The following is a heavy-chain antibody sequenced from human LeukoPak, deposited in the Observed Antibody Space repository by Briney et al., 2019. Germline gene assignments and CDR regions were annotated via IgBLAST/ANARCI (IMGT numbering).Heavy chain of an antibody. CDR3: ARGSVVMLRYYLDY. CDR2: INHSGST. J-gene: IGHJ4*02. Sequence: SETLSLTCAVYGGSFSGYYWSWIRQPPGKGLEWIGEINHSGSTNYNPSLKSRVTISVDTSKNQFSLKLSSVTAADTAVYYCARGSVVMLRYYLDYWGQGTLVTVSS. D-gene: IGHD3-9*01. CDR1: GGSFSGYY. V-gene: IGHV4-34*01.